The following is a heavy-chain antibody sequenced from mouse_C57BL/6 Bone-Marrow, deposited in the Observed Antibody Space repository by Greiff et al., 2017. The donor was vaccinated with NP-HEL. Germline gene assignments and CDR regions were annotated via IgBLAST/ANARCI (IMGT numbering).Heavy chain of an antibody. CDR2: INPYNGGT. Sequence: VHVKQSGPVLVKPGASVKMSCKASGYTFTDYYMNWVKQSHGKSLEWIGVINPYNGGTSYNQKFKGKATLTVDKSSSTAYMELNSLTSEDSAVYYCASLDGYFAYWGQGTLVTVSA. D-gene: IGHD2-3*01. V-gene: IGHV1-19*01. CDR1: GYTFTDYY. J-gene: IGHJ3*01. CDR3: ASLDGYFAY.